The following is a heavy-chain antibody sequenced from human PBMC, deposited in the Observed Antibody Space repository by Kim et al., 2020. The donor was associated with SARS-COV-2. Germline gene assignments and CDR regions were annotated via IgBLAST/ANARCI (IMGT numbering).Heavy chain of an antibody. CDR1: GYTFTSYY. CDR2: INPSGGST. Sequence: ASVKVSCKASGYTFTSYYMHWVRQAPGQGLEWMGIINPSGGSTSYAQKFQGRVTMTRDTSTSTVYMELSSLRSEDTAVYYCARDQGWGGSFRDDAFDIWGQGTMVTVSS. J-gene: IGHJ3*02. CDR3: ARDQGWGGSFRDDAFDI. D-gene: IGHD3-3*01. V-gene: IGHV1-46*01.